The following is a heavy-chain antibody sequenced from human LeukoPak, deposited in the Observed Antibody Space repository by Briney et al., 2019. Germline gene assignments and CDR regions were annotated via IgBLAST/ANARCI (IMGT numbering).Heavy chain of an antibody. J-gene: IGHJ6*03. V-gene: IGHV1-18*01. CDR1: GYTFTSYG. D-gene: IGHD3-10*01. Sequence: GASVKVSCKASGYTFTSYGISWVRQAPGQGLEWMGWISAYNGNTNYAQKLQGRVTMTTDTSTSTAYMELRSLRSDDTAVYYCARLVFAWFGELLAGNYYYYYMDVWGKGTTVTVSS. CDR3: ARLVFAWFGELLAGNYYYYYMDV. CDR2: ISAYNGNT.